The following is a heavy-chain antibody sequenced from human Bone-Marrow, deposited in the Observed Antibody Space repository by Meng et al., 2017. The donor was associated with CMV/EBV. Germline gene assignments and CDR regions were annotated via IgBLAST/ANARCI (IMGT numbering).Heavy chain of an antibody. CDR1: GGSFSGYY. CDR2: INHSGST. J-gene: IGHJ4*02. Sequence: QVHLQQGGAGLLKPSATPSLTCAVYGGSFSGYYWSWIRQPPGKGLEWIGEINHSGSTNYNPSLKSRVTISVDTSKNQFSLKLSSVTAADTAVYYCARGRHIAARPFYYWGQGTLVTVPQ. D-gene: IGHD6-6*01. CDR3: ARGRHIAARPFYY. V-gene: IGHV4-34*01.